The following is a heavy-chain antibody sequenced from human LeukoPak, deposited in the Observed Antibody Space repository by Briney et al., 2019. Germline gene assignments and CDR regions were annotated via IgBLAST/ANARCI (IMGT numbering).Heavy chain of an antibody. CDR2: IYHSGST. Sequence: SETLSLTCTVSGGSISSGGYYWSWIRQPPGKGLEWIGYIYHSGSTYYNPSLESRVTISVDRSKNQFSLKLSSVTAADTAVYYCARADNWNYDYWGQGTLVTVSS. V-gene: IGHV4-30-2*01. D-gene: IGHD1-7*01. CDR1: GGSISSGGYY. CDR3: ARADNWNYDY. J-gene: IGHJ4*02.